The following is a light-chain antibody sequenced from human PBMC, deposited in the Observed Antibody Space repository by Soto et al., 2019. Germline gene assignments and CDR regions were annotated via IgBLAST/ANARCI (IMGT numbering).Light chain of an antibody. J-gene: IGLJ2*01. CDR1: SSDVGIYNL. CDR3: CAYAGRSTFV. Sequence: QSVLTQPASVSGSPGQSITISCTATSSDVGIYNLVSWYQQQPGNAPKLMIYEGSKRPSGVSNRFSGSTSGNTASLTISGLQAEDEAEYYCCAYAGRSTFVFGGGTKLTVL. CDR2: EGS. V-gene: IGLV2-23*03.